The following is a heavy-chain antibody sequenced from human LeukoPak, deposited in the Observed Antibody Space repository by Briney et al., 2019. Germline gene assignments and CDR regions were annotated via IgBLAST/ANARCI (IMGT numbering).Heavy chain of an antibody. J-gene: IGHJ6*03. D-gene: IGHD6-13*01. V-gene: IGHV1-46*01. CDR3: ARDHPIAAAGTYYYYYMDV. CDR1: GYTFTSYY. Sequence: ASVKVSCKASGYTFTSYYMHWVRQAPGQGLEWMGIINPSGGSTSYAQKFQGRVTMTRDTSTSTVYMELSSLRSEDTAVYYCARDHPIAAAGTYYYYYMDVWGKGTTVTISS. CDR2: INPSGGST.